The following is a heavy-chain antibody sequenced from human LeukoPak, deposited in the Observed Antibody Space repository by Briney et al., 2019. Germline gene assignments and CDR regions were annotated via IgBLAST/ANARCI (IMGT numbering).Heavy chain of an antibody. Sequence: GRSLRLPCAASGFTFSSYGMHWVRQAPGKGLEWVAVISYDGSNKYYADSVKGRFTISRDNSKNTLYLQMNSLRAEDTAVYYCAKDLGYWGQGTLVTVSS. V-gene: IGHV3-30*18. CDR1: GFTFSSYG. J-gene: IGHJ4*02. CDR2: ISYDGSNK. CDR3: AKDLGY.